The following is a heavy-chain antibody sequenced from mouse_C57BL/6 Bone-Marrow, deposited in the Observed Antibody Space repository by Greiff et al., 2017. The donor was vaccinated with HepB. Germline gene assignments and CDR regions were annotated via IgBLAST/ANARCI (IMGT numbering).Heavy chain of an antibody. CDR1: GFNIKDDY. CDR3: TPGGTVPLDY. J-gene: IGHJ2*01. Sequence: EVKVVESGAELVRPGASVKLSCTASGFNIKDDYMHWVKQRPEQGLEWIGWIDPENGDTEYASKFQGKATITADTSSNKAYLQLSSLTSEDTAVYYCTPGGTVPLDYWGQGTTLTVSS. V-gene: IGHV14-4*01. CDR2: IDPENGDT. D-gene: IGHD1-1*01.